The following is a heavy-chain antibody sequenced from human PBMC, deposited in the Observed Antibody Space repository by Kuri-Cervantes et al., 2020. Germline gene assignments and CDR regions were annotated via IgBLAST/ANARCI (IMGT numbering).Heavy chain of an antibody. V-gene: IGHV3-48*02. CDR2: ISSSSSTI. D-gene: IGHD3-9*01. CDR3: ARVGYDILTGSDNWFDP. Sequence: GESLKISCAASGFTFSSYSMNWVRQAPGKGLEWVSYISSSSSTIYYADSVKGRFTISRDNAKNSLYLQMNSLRDEDTAVYYCARVGYDILTGSDNWFDPWGQGTLVTVSS. CDR1: GFTFSSYS. J-gene: IGHJ5*02.